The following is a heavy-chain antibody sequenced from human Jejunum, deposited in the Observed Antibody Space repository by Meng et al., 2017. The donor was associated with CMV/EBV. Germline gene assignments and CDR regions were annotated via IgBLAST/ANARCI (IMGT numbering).Heavy chain of an antibody. V-gene: IGHV4-59*01. J-gene: IGHJ6*02. CDR3: ARDHSNYKDYYYYGMDV. D-gene: IGHD4-11*01. CDR2: IYYSGST. Sequence: GSISSYYWSWIRQPPGKGVEWIGYIYYSGSTNYNPSLKSRVNISVDTSKNQFSLKLSSVTAADTAVYYCARDHSNYKDYYYYGMDVWGQGTTVTVSS. CDR1: GSISSYY.